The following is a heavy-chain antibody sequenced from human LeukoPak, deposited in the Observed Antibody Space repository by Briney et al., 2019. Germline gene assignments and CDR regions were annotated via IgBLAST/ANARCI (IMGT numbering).Heavy chain of an antibody. Sequence: SETLSLTCSVSIGSISSSKWWSWVRQSPVKGLEWIGEIYLYGTTNYNPSFTSRVTMSADRSRNQFSLKLTSVTAADTAVYYCARQKWEQQGRDYYFNGLDVWGPGTTVIVSS. CDR2: IYLYGTT. D-gene: IGHD1/OR15-1a*01. CDR3: ARQKWEQQGRDYYFNGLDV. J-gene: IGHJ6*02. CDR1: IGSISSSKW. V-gene: IGHV4-4*02.